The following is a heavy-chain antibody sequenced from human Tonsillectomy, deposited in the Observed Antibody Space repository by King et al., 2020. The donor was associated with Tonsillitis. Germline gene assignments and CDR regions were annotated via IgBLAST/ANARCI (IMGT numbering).Heavy chain of an antibody. J-gene: IGHJ3*01. Sequence: VQLVESGGGLVKPGGALRLSCAASGFNFSDYYMSWIRQAPGKGLEWLSYISSSDKTIYYADSVKGRFTISRNNARSSLYLQMSSLRAEDTAVYYCARAYCDGDCLDNAFDFWGQGTMVTVS. CDR3: ARAYCDGDCLDNAFDF. CDR2: ISSSDKTI. CDR1: GFNFSDYY. D-gene: IGHD2-21*01. V-gene: IGHV3-11*01.